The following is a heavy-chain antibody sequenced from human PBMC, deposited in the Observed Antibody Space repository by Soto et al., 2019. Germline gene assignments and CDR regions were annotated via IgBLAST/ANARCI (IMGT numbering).Heavy chain of an antibody. CDR1: CGSISPYY. J-gene: IGHJ4*02. CDR2: IYASGST. V-gene: IGHV4-4*07. CDR3: ARGGMVIIPTATAFDY. Sequence: SDTLSLTCAVSCGSISPYYWSWIRQPAGKGLEWIGRIYASGSTNYNPSLKSRVTMSVATSKNQFSLKLTSVTAADTATYYCARGGMVIIPTATAFDYWGQGTLVTVSS. D-gene: IGHD1-1*01.